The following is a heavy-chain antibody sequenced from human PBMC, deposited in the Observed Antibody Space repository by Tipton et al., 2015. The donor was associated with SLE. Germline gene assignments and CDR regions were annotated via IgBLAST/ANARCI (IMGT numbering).Heavy chain of an antibody. J-gene: IGHJ4*02. CDR1: GDSTSSYY. D-gene: IGHD3-10*01. CDR3: TRDRYGQGSGYFDY. Sequence: TLSLTCTVSGDSTSSYYWSWIRQPPGKGLEWIGYISNTGSTNYNPSLKSRVTVSVDTSKNQVSLNLRSVTAADTAVYYCTRDRYGQGSGYFDYWGQGTRVTVSS. CDR2: ISNTGST. V-gene: IGHV4-59*01.